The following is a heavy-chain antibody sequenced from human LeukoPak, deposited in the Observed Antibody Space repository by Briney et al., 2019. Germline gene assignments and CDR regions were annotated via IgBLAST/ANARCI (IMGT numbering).Heavy chain of an antibody. V-gene: IGHV1-18*01. CDR2: ISAYDGNT. Sequence: GASVRVSCRASGYTFTSYGFTWVRQAPGQGPEWMGGISAYDGNTNSAQKFQGRVTMTTDTSSSTAYMELRSLTSDDTAVYFCVRDLDRPESPCRATTCIDVWGQGTTVTVSS. CDR3: VRDLDRPESPCRATTCIDV. J-gene: IGHJ6*02. CDR1: GYTFTSYG. D-gene: IGHD2-2*01.